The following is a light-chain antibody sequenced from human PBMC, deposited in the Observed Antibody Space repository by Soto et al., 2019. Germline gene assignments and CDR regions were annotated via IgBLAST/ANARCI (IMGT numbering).Light chain of an antibody. CDR2: AAS. J-gene: IGKJ3*01. Sequence: AIQMTQSPSSLSASVGDRVTITCRASQGIRNDLDWFQQKPGKAPKLLIYAASNLQSGIPARFSGSGSGTEFTLNISSLQPADFATYYCLQKYLYPFTFGRGTKVDIK. CDR3: LQKYLYPFT. CDR1: QGIRND. V-gene: IGKV1-6*01.